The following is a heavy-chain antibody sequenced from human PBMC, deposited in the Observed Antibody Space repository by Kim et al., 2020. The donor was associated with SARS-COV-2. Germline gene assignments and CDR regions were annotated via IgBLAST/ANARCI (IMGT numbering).Heavy chain of an antibody. J-gene: IGHJ2*01. D-gene: IGHD3-10*01. CDR2: IYWDDDK. Sequence: SGPTLVKPTQTLTLTCTFSGFSLSTSGVGVGWIRQPPGKALEWLALIYWDDDKRYSPSLKSRLTITKDTSKNQVVLTMTNMDPVDTATYYCAHSIHQVLWFGDPRIMYFDLWGRGTLVTVSS. CDR1: GFSLSTSGVG. V-gene: IGHV2-5*02. CDR3: AHSIHQVLWFGDPRIMYFDL.